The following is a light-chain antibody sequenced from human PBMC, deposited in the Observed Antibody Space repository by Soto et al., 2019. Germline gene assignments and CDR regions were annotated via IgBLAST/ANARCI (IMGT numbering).Light chain of an antibody. V-gene: IGKV1-6*01. Sequence: IQMTQSPSTLSAYVGDRVTITCRASQSIRNDLGWYQQKPGKAPKLLIYAASSLQSGVPSRFSGSGSGTDFTLTISSLQPEDFATYYCLQDYNYPWTFGQGTNVDIK. CDR3: LQDYNYPWT. CDR2: AAS. CDR1: QSIRND. J-gene: IGKJ1*01.